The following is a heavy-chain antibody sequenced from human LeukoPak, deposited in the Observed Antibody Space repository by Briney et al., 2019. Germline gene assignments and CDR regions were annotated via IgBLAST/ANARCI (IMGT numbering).Heavy chain of an antibody. CDR1: GLTVSSNY. D-gene: IGHD3-16*01. Sequence: PGGSLRFSCAPSGLTVSSNYMNWVRQAPGKGLEWVSVIYSGGSTYYADSVKGRFTISRDNSKNTLYLQMNSLRAEDTAVYYCARGGVFTAFDYWGQGTLVTVSS. V-gene: IGHV3-66*01. CDR2: IYSGGST. CDR3: ARGGVFTAFDY. J-gene: IGHJ4*02.